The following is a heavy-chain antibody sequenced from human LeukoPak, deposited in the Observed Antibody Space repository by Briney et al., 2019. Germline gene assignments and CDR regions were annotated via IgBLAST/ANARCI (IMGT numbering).Heavy chain of an antibody. CDR3: ARDQRSGTAMAYYFDY. Sequence: GRSLRLSCAASGFTFSSYAMHWVRQAPGKGLEWVAVISYDGSNKYYADSVKGRFTISRDNSKNTLYLQMNSLRAEDTAVYYCARDQRSGTAMAYYFDYWGQGTLVTVSS. D-gene: IGHD5-18*01. V-gene: IGHV3-30-3*01. CDR2: ISYDGSNK. CDR1: GFTFSSYA. J-gene: IGHJ4*02.